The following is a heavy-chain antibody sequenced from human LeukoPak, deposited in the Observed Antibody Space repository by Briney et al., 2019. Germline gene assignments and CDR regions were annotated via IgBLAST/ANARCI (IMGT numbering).Heavy chain of an antibody. J-gene: IGHJ4*02. V-gene: IGHV5-51*01. D-gene: IGHD4-17*01. CDR2: SYPGDSDT. CDR1: GYSFTNYW. CDR3: ARHLDDYGDYYFDY. Sequence: GESLKIPCKGSGYSFTNYWLGWVRPMPGKGLEWMGISYPGDSDTRYSPSFQGQVTISVDKSISTAYLQWSSLKASDTAMYYCARHLDDYGDYYFDYWGQGTLVTVSS.